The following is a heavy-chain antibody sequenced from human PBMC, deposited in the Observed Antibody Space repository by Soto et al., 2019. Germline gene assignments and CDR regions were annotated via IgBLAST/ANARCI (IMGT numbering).Heavy chain of an antibody. Sequence: SETLSLTCAVYGGSFSGYYWSWIRQPPGKGLEWIGEINHSGSTNYNPSLKSRVTISVDTSKNQFSLKLSSVTAADTAVYYCARGLPDIVGAENFDYWGQGTLVTVSS. CDR1: GGSFSGYY. J-gene: IGHJ4*02. CDR2: INHSGST. CDR3: ARGLPDIVGAENFDY. V-gene: IGHV4-34*01. D-gene: IGHD1-26*01.